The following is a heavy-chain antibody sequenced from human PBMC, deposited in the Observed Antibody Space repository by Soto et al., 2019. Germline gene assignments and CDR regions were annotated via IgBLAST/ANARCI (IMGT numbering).Heavy chain of an antibody. CDR3: AREPYYYDSSGYYRRNYFDY. CDR1: GYSFTSYW. J-gene: IGHJ4*02. V-gene: IGHV5-51*01. D-gene: IGHD3-22*01. Sequence: GESLKISCKGSGYSFTSYWIGWVRQMPGKGLEWMGIIYPGDSDTRYSPSFQGQVTISADKSISTAYLQWSSLKASDTAMYYCAREPYYYDSSGYYRRNYFDYWGQGTLVTVSS. CDR2: IYPGDSDT.